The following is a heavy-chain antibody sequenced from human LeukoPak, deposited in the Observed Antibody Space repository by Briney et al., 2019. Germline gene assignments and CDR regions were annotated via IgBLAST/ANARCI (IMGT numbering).Heavy chain of an antibody. J-gene: IGHJ2*01. V-gene: IGHV3-7*01. Sequence: GGSVSLSWSASGFTLSSFWRSWVGQTQGKGREWAANIKQDGRERYYVDSVKGRFTISRDNASNSLYLKMNSMRAEDTAVYYCASLPGGKTAALEFDLRGRGTLVTDSA. CDR2: IKQDGRER. CDR3: ASLPGGKTAALEFDL. CDR1: GFTLSSFW. D-gene: IGHD6-13*01.